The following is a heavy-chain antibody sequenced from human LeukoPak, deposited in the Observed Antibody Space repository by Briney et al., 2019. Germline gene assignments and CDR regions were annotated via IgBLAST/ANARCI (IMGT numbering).Heavy chain of an antibody. CDR3: ARHIVVVPAAVYYYYYGMDV. CDR1: GYTFTSYG. V-gene: IGHV1-18*01. D-gene: IGHD2-2*01. Sequence: ASVKVSCKASGYTFTSYGISWVRQAPGQGLEWMGWISAYNGNTNYAQKLQGRVTMTTDTSTSTAYMELRSLRSDDTAVYYCARHIVVVPAAVYYYYYGMDVWGQGTTVTVS. CDR2: ISAYNGNT. J-gene: IGHJ6*02.